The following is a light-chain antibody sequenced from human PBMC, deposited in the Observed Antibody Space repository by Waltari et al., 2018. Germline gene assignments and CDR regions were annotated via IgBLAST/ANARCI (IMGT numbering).Light chain of an antibody. Sequence: HSALTQPASVSGSPGQSITISCTGTSSDIGNYNYVSWYQQHPGKAPKLMIFDVSNRPPGVSDRFYGAKSGNTASLTSSGLQAEDEADYYCSSYISSDTLELFGGGTSLTVL. V-gene: IGLV2-14*03. J-gene: IGLJ2*01. CDR1: SSDIGNYNY. CDR3: SSYISSDTLEL. CDR2: DVS.